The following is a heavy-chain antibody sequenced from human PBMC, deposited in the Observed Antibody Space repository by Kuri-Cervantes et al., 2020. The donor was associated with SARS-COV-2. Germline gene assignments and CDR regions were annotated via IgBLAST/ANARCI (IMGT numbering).Heavy chain of an antibody. J-gene: IGHJ6*02. CDR1: GFTFSTYA. CDR3: ARDGDVGTRRRFSGWTYYYYGMDV. V-gene: IGHV3-30-3*01. CDR2: ISYDGSNK. D-gene: IGHD6-19*01. Sequence: GGSLRLSCAASGFTFSTYAMHWVRQAPGKGLEWVAVISYDGSNKNYADSVKGRFTIPRDNSKNTLYLQMNSLRAEDTAVYCCARDGDVGTRRRFSGWTYYYYGMDVWGQGTTVTVSS.